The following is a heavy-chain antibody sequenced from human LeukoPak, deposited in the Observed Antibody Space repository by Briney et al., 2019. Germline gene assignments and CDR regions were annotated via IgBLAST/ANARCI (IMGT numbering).Heavy chain of an antibody. CDR2: VNPSGGST. CDR3: ARDLSQWSGIAAADY. V-gene: IGHV1-46*01. D-gene: IGHD6-13*01. CDR1: GYTFTSYY. J-gene: IGHJ4*02. Sequence: ASVTVSCKASGYTFTSYYMHWVRQAPGQGLEWMGVVNPSGGSTSYAQKFQGRVTMTRDTSTSTVYMELSSLRSEDTAVYYCARDLSQWSGIAAADYWGQGTLVTVSS.